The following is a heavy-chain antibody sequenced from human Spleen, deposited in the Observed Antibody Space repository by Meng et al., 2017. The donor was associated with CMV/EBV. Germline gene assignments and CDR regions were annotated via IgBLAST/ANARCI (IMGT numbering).Heavy chain of an antibody. Sequence: MHWVRQAPGKGLEWVSSISSSSSYIYYADSVKGRFTISRDNAKNSLYLQMNSLRAEDTAVYYCARDENVVVPAALSPFYYYGMDVWGQGTTVTVSS. J-gene: IGHJ6*02. D-gene: IGHD2-2*01. CDR3: ARDENVVVPAALSPFYYYGMDV. V-gene: IGHV3-21*01. CDR2: ISSSSSYI.